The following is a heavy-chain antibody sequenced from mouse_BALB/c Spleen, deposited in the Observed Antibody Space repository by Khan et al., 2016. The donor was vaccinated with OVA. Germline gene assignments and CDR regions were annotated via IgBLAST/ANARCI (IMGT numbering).Heavy chain of an antibody. J-gene: IGHJ3*01. CDR1: GDSITSGY. V-gene: IGHV3-8*02. CDR3: ARSTYRYAFVY. Sequence: EVQLQESGPSLVKPSQTLSLTCSVTGDSITSGYWNWIRKSPENKLEYMGYIIYTGYTYYNPSLQSRIFITRHTAKNQYYLLLNSVTDEDTATYYCARSTYRYAFVYWGQGTLVTVSA. CDR2: IIYTGYT. D-gene: IGHD2-12*01.